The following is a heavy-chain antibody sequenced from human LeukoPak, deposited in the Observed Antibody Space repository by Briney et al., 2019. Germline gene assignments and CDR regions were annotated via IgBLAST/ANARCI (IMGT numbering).Heavy chain of an antibody. CDR2: IYYSGST. V-gene: IGHV4-39*07. J-gene: IGHJ4*02. Sequence: PSETLSLTCTVSGGSITSSSYYWGWIRQPPGKGLEWIGSIYYSGSTYYNPSLKSRVTISVDTSKNQFSLKLSSVTAADTAVYCCARVKDGVVPAAIISYFDYWGQGTLVTVSS. CDR1: GGSITSSSYY. D-gene: IGHD2-2*02. CDR3: ARVKDGVVPAAIISYFDY.